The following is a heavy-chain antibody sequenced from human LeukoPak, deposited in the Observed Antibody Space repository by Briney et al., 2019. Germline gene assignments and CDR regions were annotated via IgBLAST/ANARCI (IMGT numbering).Heavy chain of an antibody. CDR3: ARDVVAAAGTWDY. CDR1: GFTFSSYA. Sequence: PGGSLRLSCIVSGFTFSSYAMNWVRQAPGKGLEWIGNIFYSGSTYYSPSLKSRVTMSLDTSKNQFSLKLSSVTAADTAVYFCARDVVAAAGTWDYWGQGTLVTVSS. J-gene: IGHJ4*02. D-gene: IGHD6-13*01. V-gene: IGHV4-59*12. CDR2: IFYSGST.